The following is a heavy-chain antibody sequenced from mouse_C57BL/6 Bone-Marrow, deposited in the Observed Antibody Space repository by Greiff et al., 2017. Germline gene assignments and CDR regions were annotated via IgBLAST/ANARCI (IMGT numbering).Heavy chain of an antibody. CDR1: GYSITSGYY. J-gene: IGHJ4*01. V-gene: IGHV3-6*01. Sequence: DVKLQESGPGLVKPSQSLSLTCSVTGYSITSGYYWNWIRQFPGNKLEWMGYISYDGSNNYNPSLKNRISITRDTSKNQFFLKLNSVTTEDTATYYCARDNYGSYAMDYWGQGTSVTVSS. CDR3: ARDNYGSYAMDY. CDR2: ISYDGSN. D-gene: IGHD1-1*01.